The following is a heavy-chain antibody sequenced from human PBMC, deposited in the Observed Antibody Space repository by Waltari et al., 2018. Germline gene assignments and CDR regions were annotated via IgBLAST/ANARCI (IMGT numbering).Heavy chain of an antibody. CDR2: ISGYDDTT. CDR3: ARDYYYGSGSSWSDVFDI. Sequence: QVQLVLSGGEVRRPGASVTVSCKATGYIFIRYGITWVRQAPGHGLEWMGWISGYDDTTNFAQNFQGRVTMSTDTFTSTVYMDLRSLRSDDTAVYYCARDYYYGSGSSWSDVFDIWGQGTMVTVSS. D-gene: IGHD3-10*01. J-gene: IGHJ3*02. CDR1: GYIFIRYG. V-gene: IGHV1-18*01.